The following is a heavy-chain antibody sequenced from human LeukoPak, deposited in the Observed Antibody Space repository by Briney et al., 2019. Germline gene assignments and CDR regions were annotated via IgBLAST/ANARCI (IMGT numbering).Heavy chain of an antibody. CDR3: ARDRGVAVSGVSWD. CDR1: GYTFTNCG. J-gene: IGHJ4*02. Sequence: ASVKVSCKASGYTFTNCGINWVRQAPGQGLEWMGWISPYNGNANYAQNLQGRVTVTTDTSTSTAYMEPRSLRSDDTAVYYCARDRGVAVSGVSWDWGQGTLVTVSS. V-gene: IGHV1-18*01. D-gene: IGHD6-19*01. CDR2: ISPYNGNA.